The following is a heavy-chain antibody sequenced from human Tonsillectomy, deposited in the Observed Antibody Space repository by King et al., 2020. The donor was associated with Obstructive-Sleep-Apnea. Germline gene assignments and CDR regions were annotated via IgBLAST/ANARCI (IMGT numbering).Heavy chain of an antibody. CDR2: IYYRGST. V-gene: IGHV4-30-4*07. J-gene: IGHJ3*02. D-gene: IGHD5-12*01. CDR3: AKGLDDAFDI. Sequence: QLQESGPGLVKPSQTLSLTCAVSGGSISSGGYSWSWIRQPPGKGLEWIGYIYYRGSTFFHPSLKNRVTISVDTSKNQFSLKLSPVTAADTAVYYCAKGLDDAFDIWGQGTMVTVSS. CDR1: GGSISSGGYS.